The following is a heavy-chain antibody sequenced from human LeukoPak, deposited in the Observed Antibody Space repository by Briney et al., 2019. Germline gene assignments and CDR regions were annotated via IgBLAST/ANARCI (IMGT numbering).Heavy chain of an antibody. V-gene: IGHV3-33*08. CDR2: IWYDGSNK. CDR1: GFTVSSNY. Sequence: PGGSLRLSCAASGFTVSSNYMSWVRQAPGKGLEWVAVIWYDGSNKYYADSVKGRFTISRDNSKNTLYLQMNSLRAEDTAVYYCARALRYFDLWGRGTLVTVSS. CDR3: ARALRYFDL. J-gene: IGHJ2*01.